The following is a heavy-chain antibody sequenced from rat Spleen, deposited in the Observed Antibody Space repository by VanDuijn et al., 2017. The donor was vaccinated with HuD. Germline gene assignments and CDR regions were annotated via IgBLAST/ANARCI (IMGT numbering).Heavy chain of an antibody. D-gene: IGHD1-1*01. Sequence: EVQLVESGGGLVQPGRSMKLSCAASGFTFNNCDMAWVRQAPTKGLEWVASISYDGSNTHYRDSVKGRFTLSRDNAKSTLYLQMDSLRSEDTATYYCATGLLVYWGQGVMVTVSS. V-gene: IGHV5-25*01. CDR2: ISYDGSNT. J-gene: IGHJ2*01. CDR3: ATGLLVY. CDR1: GFTFNNCD.